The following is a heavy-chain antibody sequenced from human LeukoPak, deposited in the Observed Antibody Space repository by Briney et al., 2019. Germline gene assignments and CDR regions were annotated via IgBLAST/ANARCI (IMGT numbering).Heavy chain of an antibody. Sequence: GGSLRLSCAASGFTFSSYWMHWVRQAPGEGLVCVSRISSDGTSTTYADSVKGRFIISRDNARNTLYMQMNSLRAEDTAVYYCARATLDIVGATRTFDYWGQGTLVTVSS. CDR1: GFTFSSYW. CDR2: ISSDGTST. D-gene: IGHD2-2*03. CDR3: ARATLDIVGATRTFDY. V-gene: IGHV3-74*01. J-gene: IGHJ4*02.